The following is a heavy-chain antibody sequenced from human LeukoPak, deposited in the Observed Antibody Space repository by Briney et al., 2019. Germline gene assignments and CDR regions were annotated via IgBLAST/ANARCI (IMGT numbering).Heavy chain of an antibody. CDR1: GFTFNTYW. D-gene: IGHD3-22*01. V-gene: IGHV3-74*01. CDR3: ARDYSGYYSPFDS. CDR2: ISSDAIAT. J-gene: IGHJ5*01. Sequence: GGSLRLSCAASGFTFNTYWIHWVRQAPGKGLVGVSRISSDAIATAYAESVKGRFTISRDNTKNTLYLQMSSLRVDDTGLYYCARDYSGYYSPFDSWGQGTLVTVSS.